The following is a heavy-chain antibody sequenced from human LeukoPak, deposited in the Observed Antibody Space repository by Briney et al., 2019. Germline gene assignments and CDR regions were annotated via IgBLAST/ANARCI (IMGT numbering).Heavy chain of an antibody. Sequence: GSLRLSCAASGFTLSDHPMDWVRQAPGKGLEWLGRSRAKTKDYTTEYAASVKGRFSISRDEAKNSMFLQLNSLKTEDTAVYYCARDGAGGDDSAFDVWGQGTMVTVSS. D-gene: IGHD3-22*01. CDR1: GFTLSDHP. CDR3: ARDGAGGDDSAFDV. CDR2: SRAKTKDYTT. J-gene: IGHJ3*01. V-gene: IGHV3-72*01.